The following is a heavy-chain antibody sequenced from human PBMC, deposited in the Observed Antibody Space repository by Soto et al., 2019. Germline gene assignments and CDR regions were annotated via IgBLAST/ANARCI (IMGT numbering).Heavy chain of an antibody. J-gene: IGHJ4*02. CDR2: IYYSGST. CDR1: GGSISGYSCS. Sequence: PSETLSLTCAVYGGSISGYSCSWGWNRQPPGKGLEWIGSIYYSGSTYYNPSLKSRVTISVDTSKNQFSLKLSSVTAADMAVYSCVSYVSGSYYYGYWGQGPLVTVSS. V-gene: IGHV4-39*01. CDR3: VSYVSGSYYYGY. D-gene: IGHD1-26*01.